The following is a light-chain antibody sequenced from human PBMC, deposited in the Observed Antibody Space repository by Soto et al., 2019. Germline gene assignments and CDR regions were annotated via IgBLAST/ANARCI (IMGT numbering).Light chain of an antibody. V-gene: IGKV3-15*01. CDR3: XQYNDWSRT. CDR2: GAS. CDR1: QSVSSN. J-gene: IGKJ2*01. Sequence: EIVMTQSPATLSVSPGERATLSCRASQSVSSNLAWYQQKPGQAPRLLIYGASTRATGMPARFSGSGSGTXXXXXXXXXXXXDFAVXXXXQYNDWSRTFGQGTKLEIK.